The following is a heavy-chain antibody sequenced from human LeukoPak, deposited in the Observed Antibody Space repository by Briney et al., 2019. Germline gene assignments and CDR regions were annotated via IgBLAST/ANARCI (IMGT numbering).Heavy chain of an antibody. J-gene: IGHJ6*02. CDR1: GGTFSSYA. CDR3: ASHDSYYYDSSGYYAYYYGMDV. D-gene: IGHD3-22*01. Sequence: ASVKVSCKASGGTFSSYAISWVRQAPGQGLEWMGWISAYNGNTNYAQKLQGRVTMTTDTSTSTAYMELRSLRSDDTAVYYCASHDSYYYDSSGYYAYYYGMDVWGQGTTVTVSS. CDR2: ISAYNGNT. V-gene: IGHV1-18*01.